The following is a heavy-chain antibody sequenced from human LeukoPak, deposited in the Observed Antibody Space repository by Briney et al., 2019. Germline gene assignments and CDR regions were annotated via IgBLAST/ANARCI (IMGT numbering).Heavy chain of an antibody. V-gene: IGHV4-61*02. CDR3: ARFYDSSGALDY. J-gene: IGHJ4*02. D-gene: IGHD3-22*01. CDR2: FYTSGSI. CDR1: GGSINSGSFY. Sequence: SETLSLTCTVSGGSINSGSFYWSWIRQPAGKGLEWIGRFYTSGSINYNPSLKSRVTISVDTSKNQFSLKLSSVTAADTAVYYCARFYDSSGALDYWGQGTLVTVSS.